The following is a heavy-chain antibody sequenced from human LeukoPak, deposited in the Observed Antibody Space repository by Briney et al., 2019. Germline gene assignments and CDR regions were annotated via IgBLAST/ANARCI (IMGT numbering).Heavy chain of an antibody. D-gene: IGHD6-25*01. Sequence: PSETLSLTCTVSGGSIVSYYWSWIRQPPGKGLEWIGYIYYTGSTNYNPSLKSRVTISVDTSKNQFSLKLSSVTAAGTAVYYCARYLAAGYFDLWGRGTLVTVSS. CDR2: IYYTGST. CDR3: ARYLAAGYFDL. CDR1: GGSIVSYY. J-gene: IGHJ2*01. V-gene: IGHV4-59*08.